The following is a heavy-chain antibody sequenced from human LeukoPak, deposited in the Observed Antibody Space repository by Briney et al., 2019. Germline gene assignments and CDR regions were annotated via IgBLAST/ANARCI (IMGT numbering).Heavy chain of an antibody. V-gene: IGHV1-2*02. D-gene: IGHD3-3*01. CDR2: INPNSGGT. CDR1: GGTFSSYA. Sequence: ASVKVSCKASGGTFSSYAISWVRQAPGQGLEWMGWINPNSGGTNYAQKFQGRVTMTRDTSISTAYMELSRLRSDDTAVYYCARDRGVSRPGRFLEWGYWGQGTLVTVSS. J-gene: IGHJ4*02. CDR3: ARDRGVSRPGRFLEWGY.